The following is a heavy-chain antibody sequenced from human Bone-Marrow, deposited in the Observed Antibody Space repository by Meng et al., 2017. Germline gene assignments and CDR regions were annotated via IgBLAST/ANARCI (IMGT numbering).Heavy chain of an antibody. Sequence: QLQLQESGSGLVKASQTLSLTCVVSGDSIISGDYSWGWIRQPPGKGLEWIGTVYYSGNTYYTPSLKSRVTISVDTSRNQFSLNLSSVTAADTAVYYCARHEWPISFGKWGQGTLVTVSS. D-gene: IGHD3-10*01. CDR1: GDSIISGDYS. V-gene: IGHV4-30-2*03. CDR3: ARHEWPISFGK. CDR2: VYYSGNT. J-gene: IGHJ4*02.